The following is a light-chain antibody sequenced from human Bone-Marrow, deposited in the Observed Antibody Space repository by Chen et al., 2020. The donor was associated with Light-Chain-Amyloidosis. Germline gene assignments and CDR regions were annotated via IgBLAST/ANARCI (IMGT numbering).Light chain of an antibody. CDR3: QHYEDLPIT. V-gene: IGKV1-33*01. J-gene: IGKJ5*01. CDR1: QDIYNY. CDR2: DAS. Sequence: DIQMTQSPSSLSASVRDRVTITSQASQDIYNYLNWYQHKPGKAPKLLIYDASNLETGVPSWFSGGGSGTAFTFTISSLQPEDVATYYCQHYEDLPITFGQGTRLEIK.